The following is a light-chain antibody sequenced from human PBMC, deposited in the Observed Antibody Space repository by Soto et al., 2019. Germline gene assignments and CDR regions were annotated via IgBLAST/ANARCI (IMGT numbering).Light chain of an antibody. CDR3: QQYGSSPWT. Sequence: EIVLTQSPGTLSLSPGERATLSCRASQSVSSNYLAWYQQKPGQAPRPLIYGASSRATGIPDRFSGSGAWTDFTLTISGLEPEDFAVYYCQQYGSSPWTFGQGTKVEIK. CDR2: GAS. V-gene: IGKV3-20*01. CDR1: QSVSSNY. J-gene: IGKJ1*01.